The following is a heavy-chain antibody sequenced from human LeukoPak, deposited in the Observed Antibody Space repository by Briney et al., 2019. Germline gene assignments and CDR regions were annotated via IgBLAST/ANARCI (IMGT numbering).Heavy chain of an antibody. CDR1: GFTVSSNY. D-gene: IGHD6-19*01. V-gene: IGHV3-66*01. Sequence: GGSLRLSCAASGFTVSSNYMSWVRQAPGKGLEWVSVIYSGGSTYYADSVKGRFTISRDNSKNTLYLQMNSLRAEDTAVYYCARDRGLAVAGSFDYWGQGTLVTVSS. J-gene: IGHJ4*02. CDR3: ARDRGLAVAGSFDY. CDR2: IYSGGST.